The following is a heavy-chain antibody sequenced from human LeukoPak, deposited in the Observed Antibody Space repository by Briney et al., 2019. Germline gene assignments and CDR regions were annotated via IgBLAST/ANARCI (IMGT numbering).Heavy chain of an antibody. CDR1: GFTFSDYY. J-gene: IGHJ4*02. D-gene: IGHD3-3*01. V-gene: IGHV3-11*06. Sequence: PGGSLRLSCAASGFTFSDYYMSWIRQAPGKGLEWGSYISSSSSFTNYADSVKGRFTISRDNAKNSLYLQMNRLRAEDTAVYYCARGHKTGFWSGYYGPYYFDYWGQGTLVTVSS. CDR3: ARGHKTGFWSGYYGPYYFDY. CDR2: ISSSSSFT.